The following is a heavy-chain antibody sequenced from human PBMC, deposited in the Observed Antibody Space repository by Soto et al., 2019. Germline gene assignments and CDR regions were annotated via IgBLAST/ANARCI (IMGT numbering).Heavy chain of an antibody. CDR1: GFTFDDYA. CDR3: ARSFVDYNDAFDI. V-gene: IGHV3-9*01. Sequence: PGGSLRLSCAASGFTFDDYAMHWVRQAPGKGLEWVSGISWNSGSIGYADSVKGRFTISRDNAKNSLYLQMNSLRAEDTALYYCARSFVDYNDAFDIWGQGTMVTVSS. D-gene: IGHD3-16*01. J-gene: IGHJ3*02. CDR2: ISWNSGSI.